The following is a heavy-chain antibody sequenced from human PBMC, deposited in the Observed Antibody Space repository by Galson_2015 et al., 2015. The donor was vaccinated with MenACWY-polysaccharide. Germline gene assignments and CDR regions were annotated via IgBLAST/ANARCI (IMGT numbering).Heavy chain of an antibody. Sequence: QSGAEVKKPGEFLKISCKGSGYDFTTYWIAWVRQMPGKGLEWMGIIHPGDSDSTYSPSFQGQVTFSVDKSITTAYLQWASLKASDTAIYYCARLTGPYSYYFYYMDVWGKGTTVTVSS. CDR1: GYDFTTYW. V-gene: IGHV5-51*01. CDR2: IHPGDSDS. CDR3: ARLTGPYSYYFYYMDV. J-gene: IGHJ6*03. D-gene: IGHD3-9*01.